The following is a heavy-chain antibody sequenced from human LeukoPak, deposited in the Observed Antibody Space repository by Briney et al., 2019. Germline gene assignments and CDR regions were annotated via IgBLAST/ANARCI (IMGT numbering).Heavy chain of an antibody. V-gene: IGHV4-4*07. J-gene: IGHJ3*02. Sequence: PSETLSLTCTVSGGSISSYYWSWIRQPAGKGLEWIGRIYTSGSTNYNPSLKSRVTMSVDTSKNQFSLKLSSVTAADTAVYYCARGGEVVVPARGGAFDIWGQGTMVTVSS. CDR3: ARGGEVVVPARGGAFDI. CDR1: GGSISSYY. CDR2: IYTSGST. D-gene: IGHD2-2*01.